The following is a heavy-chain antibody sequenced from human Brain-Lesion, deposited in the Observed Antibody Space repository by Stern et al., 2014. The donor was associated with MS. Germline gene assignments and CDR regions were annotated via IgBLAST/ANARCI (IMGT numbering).Heavy chain of an antibody. V-gene: IGHV3-9*01. J-gene: IGHJ4*02. CDR3: ARDITGSSAYFAY. D-gene: IGHD1-14*01. CDR1: GFTFDDYA. Sequence: EVQLVESGGDLVQPGRSLRLSCAAFGFTFDDYAMPWVRQAPGKGLEWVAGISWTSGTIGYADSVKGRFTTSRDNAYSSLYLQMNSLRPEDTALYYCARDITGSSAYFAYWGQGTLVTVSS. CDR2: ISWTSGTI.